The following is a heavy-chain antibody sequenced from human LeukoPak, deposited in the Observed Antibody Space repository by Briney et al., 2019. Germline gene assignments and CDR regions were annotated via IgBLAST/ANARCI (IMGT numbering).Heavy chain of an antibody. Sequence: GGSLRLSCAASGFTFSAYGMDWVRQAPGKGLDWVTFISDHEINKYYADSVKGRFAISRDNSKNTLYLQMNSLRAEDTAVYYCARDQWFGEYILYYYYGMDVWGQGTTVTVSS. J-gene: IGHJ6*02. CDR1: GFTFSAYG. CDR3: ARDQWFGEYILYYYYGMDV. D-gene: IGHD3-10*01. V-gene: IGHV3-30*03. CDR2: ISDHEINK.